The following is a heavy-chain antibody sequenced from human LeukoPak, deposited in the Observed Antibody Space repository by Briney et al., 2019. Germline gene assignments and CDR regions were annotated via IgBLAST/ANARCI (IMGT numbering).Heavy chain of an antibody. CDR3: ARDYGDYVGAFDI. D-gene: IGHD4-17*01. CDR2: ISSSGSTI. V-gene: IGHV3-48*03. CDR1: GFTFSSYE. J-gene: IGHJ3*02. Sequence: GGSLRLSCAASGFTFSSYEMNWVRQAPGKGLEWVSYISSSGSTIYYADSVKGRFTISRDNAKNSLYLQMNSLRAEDTAVYYCARDYGDYVGAFDIWGQGTMVTVSS.